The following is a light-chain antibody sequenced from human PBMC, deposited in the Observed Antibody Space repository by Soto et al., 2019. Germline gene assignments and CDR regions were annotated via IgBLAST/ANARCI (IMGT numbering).Light chain of an antibody. CDR2: GAS. CDR1: QSVSSN. CDR3: QQDNNRPLT. Sequence: EIVMTQSPATLSVSPGERATLSCRASQSVSSNLAWYQQKPGQAPRLLIYGASTRSTAIPARFSGSGSGAAFTLTISSLQSDDCAVYYCQQDNNRPLTFGQGTKV. J-gene: IGKJ1*01. V-gene: IGKV3-15*01.